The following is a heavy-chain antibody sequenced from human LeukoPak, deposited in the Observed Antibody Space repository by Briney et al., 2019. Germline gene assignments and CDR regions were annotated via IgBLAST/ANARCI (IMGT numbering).Heavy chain of an antibody. D-gene: IGHD3-10*01. CDR2: ISSSSSYI. CDR3: AREGGESPSYYFDY. Sequence: GGPLRLSCAASGFTFSSYSMNWVRQAPGKGLEWVSSISSSSSYIYYADSVKGRFTISRDNAKNSLYLQMNSLRAEDTAVYYCAREGGESPSYYFDYWGQGTLVTVSS. J-gene: IGHJ4*02. CDR1: GFTFSSYS. V-gene: IGHV3-21*01.